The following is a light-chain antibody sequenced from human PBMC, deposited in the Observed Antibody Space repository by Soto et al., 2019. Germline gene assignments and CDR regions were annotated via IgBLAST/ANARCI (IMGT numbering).Light chain of an antibody. J-gene: IGKJ1*01. CDR1: HSISSW. CDR3: QQYNSYPRT. V-gene: IGKV1-5*03. CDR2: KAS. Sequence: DIQMTQSPSTLSASVGDRVTITCRASHSISSWLAWYQQKPGKAPKLLIYKASSLESGVPSRFSGSGSGTEFTLTISSLQPDDFATYYGQQYNSYPRTFGQGTKVEIK.